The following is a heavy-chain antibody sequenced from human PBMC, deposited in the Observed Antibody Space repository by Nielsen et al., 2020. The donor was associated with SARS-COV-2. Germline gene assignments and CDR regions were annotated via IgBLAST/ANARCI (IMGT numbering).Heavy chain of an antibody. CDR1: GFTFSSYG. CDR2: ISYDGSNK. Sequence: GGSLRLSCAASGFTFSSYGMHWVRQAPGKGLEWVAVISYDGSNKYYADSVKGRFTISRDNSKNTLYLQMNSLRAEDTAVYYCAREGRNLPLDYWGQGTLVTVSS. V-gene: IGHV3-30*03. J-gene: IGHJ4*02. CDR3: AREGRNLPLDY.